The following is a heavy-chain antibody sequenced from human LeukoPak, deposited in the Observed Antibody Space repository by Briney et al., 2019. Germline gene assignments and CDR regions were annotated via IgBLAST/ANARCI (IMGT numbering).Heavy chain of an antibody. J-gene: IGHJ4*02. CDR3: AREIIAVAGDYFDY. D-gene: IGHD6-19*01. CDR2: ISAYNGNT. CDR1: GYTFTSYG. V-gene: IGHV1-18*01. Sequence: GALVKVSCKASGYTFTSYGISWVRQAPGQGLEWMGWISAYNGNTNYAQNLQGRVTMTTDTSTSTAYMELRSLRSDDTAVYYCAREIIAVAGDYFDYWGQGTLVTVSS.